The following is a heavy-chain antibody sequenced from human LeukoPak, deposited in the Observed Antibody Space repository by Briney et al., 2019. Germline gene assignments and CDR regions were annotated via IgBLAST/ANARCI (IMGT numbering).Heavy chain of an antibody. D-gene: IGHD5-24*01. J-gene: IGHJ4*02. V-gene: IGHV3-74*01. Sequence: GGSLRLSCAASGFTFNTYVMHWVRQAPGKGLVWVERIDTDGKTTTYADSVKGRFTISRDNAKNMLYVQMNSLRAEDTAVYYCVRDKDGYNFWGQGTLVSVSS. CDR2: IDTDGKTT. CDR1: GFTFNTYV. CDR3: VRDKDGYNF.